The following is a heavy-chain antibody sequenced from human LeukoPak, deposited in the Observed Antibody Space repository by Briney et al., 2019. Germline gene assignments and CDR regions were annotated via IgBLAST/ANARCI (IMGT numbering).Heavy chain of an antibody. Sequence: GGSLRLSCAASGFTFSSYGMHWVRQAPGKGLEWVAFIRYDGSNKYYADSVKGRFTISRDNSKNTLYLQMNSLRAEATAVYYCATARGNNYRFFAYWGQGILVTVSS. V-gene: IGHV3-30*02. CDR3: ATARGNNYRFFAY. CDR2: IRYDGSNK. D-gene: IGHD3-16*02. CDR1: GFTFSSYG. J-gene: IGHJ4*02.